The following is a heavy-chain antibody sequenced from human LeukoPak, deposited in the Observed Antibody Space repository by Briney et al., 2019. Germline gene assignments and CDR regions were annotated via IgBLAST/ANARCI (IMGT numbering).Heavy chain of an antibody. Sequence: SETLSLTCTVSGGSISSYYWGWIRQPPGKGLEWIGSIYYSGSTYYNPSLKSRVTISVDTSKNQFSLKLSSVTAADTAVYYCARWADIVVVPAAIGGYRYWGQGTLVTVSS. V-gene: IGHV4-39*01. CDR2: IYYSGST. CDR3: ARWADIVVVPAAIGGYRY. D-gene: IGHD2-2*01. CDR1: GGSISSYY. J-gene: IGHJ4*02.